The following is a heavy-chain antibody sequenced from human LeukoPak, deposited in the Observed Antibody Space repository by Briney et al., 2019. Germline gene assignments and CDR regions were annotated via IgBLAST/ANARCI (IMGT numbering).Heavy chain of an antibody. J-gene: IGHJ3*02. V-gene: IGHV4-59*01. CDR1: GGSFSSYY. Sequence: PSETLSLTCTVSGGSFSSYYWSWTRQPPGKGLEWIGYIYYSGSTNYNPSLKSRVTISVDTSKNQFSLKLSSVTAADTAVYYCASTNPGRIAAAGFGNGRENGAFDIWGQGTMVTVSS. CDR3: ASTNPGRIAAAGFGNGRENGAFDI. CDR2: IYYSGST. D-gene: IGHD6-13*01.